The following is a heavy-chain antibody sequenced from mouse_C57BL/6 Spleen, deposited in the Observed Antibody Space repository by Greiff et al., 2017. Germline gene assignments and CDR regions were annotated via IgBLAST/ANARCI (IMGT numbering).Heavy chain of an antibody. CDR1: GYTFTSYW. CDR3: ARGGAYYSNYFDV. Sequence: VQLQQPGTELVKPGASVKLSCKASGYTFTSYWMHWVKQRPGQGLEWIGNINPSNGGTNYNEKFKSKATLTVDKSSSTAYMQLSSLTSEDSAVYYCARGGAYYSNYFDVWGTGTTVTVSS. V-gene: IGHV1-53*01. CDR2: INPSNGGT. J-gene: IGHJ1*03. D-gene: IGHD2-5*01.